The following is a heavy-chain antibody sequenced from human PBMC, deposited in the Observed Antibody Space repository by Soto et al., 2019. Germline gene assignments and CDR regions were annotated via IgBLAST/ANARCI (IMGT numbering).Heavy chain of an antibody. V-gene: IGHV3-21*04. CDR1: GVTFSTYS. J-gene: IGHJ4*02. Sequence: GGSLRLSCAASGVTFSTYSMNWVRQAPGKGLEWVSSISSSSSFIKYADSVKGRFTISRDNAKKSAFLQMNSLRVEDTAVYYCARDNNLAYCGSDCYSNWGQGTLVTVSS. CDR2: ISSSSSFI. CDR3: ARDNNLAYCGSDCYSN. D-gene: IGHD2-21*02.